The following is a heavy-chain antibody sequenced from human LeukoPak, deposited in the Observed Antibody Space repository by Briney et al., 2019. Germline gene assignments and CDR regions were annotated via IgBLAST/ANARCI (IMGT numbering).Heavy chain of an antibody. CDR1: GFTFSDTY. CDR3: AKDPEKGLAVARLEH. J-gene: IGHJ5*02. D-gene: IGHD6-19*01. CDR2: ISPSGTDI. V-gene: IGHV3-11*04. Sequence: NPGGSLRLSCAVSGFTFSDTYMTWIRQAPGKGLESLSYISPSGTDISYADSVKGRFTIFRDKSKTTLFLQMDSLRAEDTAVYYCAKDPEKGLAVARLEHWGQGTLVTVSS.